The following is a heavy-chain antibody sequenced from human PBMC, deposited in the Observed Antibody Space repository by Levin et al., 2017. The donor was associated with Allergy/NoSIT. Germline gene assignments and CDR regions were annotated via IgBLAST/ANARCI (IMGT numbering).Heavy chain of an antibody. D-gene: IGHD2-15*01. CDR3: ARGGGYCSGGSCYRVEPFDY. CDR2: IYYSGST. J-gene: IGHJ4*02. Sequence: SQTLSLTCTVSGGSISSGGYYWSWIRQHPGKGLEWIGYIYYSGSTYYNPSLKSRVTISVDTSKNQFSLKLSSVTAADTAVYYCARGGGYCSGGSCYRVEPFDYWGQGTLVTVSS. CDR1: GGSISSGGYY. V-gene: IGHV4-31*03.